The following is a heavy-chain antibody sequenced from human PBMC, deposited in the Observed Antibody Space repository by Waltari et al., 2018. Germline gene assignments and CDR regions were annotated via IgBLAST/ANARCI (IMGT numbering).Heavy chain of an antibody. CDR2: VDPEDGET. CDR3: ATGPPLSPFDL. Sequence: VQLVQSGAEVKKPGSSVKVSCKASGGTFSSYAISWVRQAPGKGLEWMGRVDPEDGETIYAEKFQGRVTITADTSTDTAYMELSSLRSEDTAVYYCATGPPLSPFDLWGRGTLVTVSS. CDR1: GGTFSSYA. V-gene: IGHV1-69-2*01. J-gene: IGHJ2*01.